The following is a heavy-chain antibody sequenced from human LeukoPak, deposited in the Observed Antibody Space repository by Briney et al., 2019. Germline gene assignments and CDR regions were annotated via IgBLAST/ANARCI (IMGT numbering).Heavy chain of an antibody. CDR1: GVSVSTSH. Sequence: SESLSLTCNVSGVSVSTSHWNWIRQRPGKGLEWIGYIYYRSTNYNPSLKSRVTISVDTSKNQFSLKVSSVTAADTAVYYCASIAVSGTVDYWGQGTLVTVSS. CDR2: IYYRST. J-gene: IGHJ4*02. D-gene: IGHD6-19*01. CDR3: ASIAVSGTVDY. V-gene: IGHV4-59*02.